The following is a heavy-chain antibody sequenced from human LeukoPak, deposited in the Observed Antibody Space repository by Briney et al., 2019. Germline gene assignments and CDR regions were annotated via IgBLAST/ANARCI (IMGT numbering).Heavy chain of an antibody. Sequence: VASVRVSFTASGYTFTSYDINWVRQATGQGLEWMGWINPNSGNTGYAQRFQGRVTMTRSTSISTAYMELTSLRSKDTAVYYCARNDYGDGDAFDIWGQGTMVTVSP. CDR3: ARNDYGDGDAFDI. CDR1: GYTFTSYD. J-gene: IGHJ3*02. D-gene: IGHD4-17*01. V-gene: IGHV1-8*01. CDR2: INPNSGNT.